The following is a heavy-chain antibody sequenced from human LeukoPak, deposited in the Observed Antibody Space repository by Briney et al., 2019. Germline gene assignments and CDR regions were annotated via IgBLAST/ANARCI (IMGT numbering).Heavy chain of an antibody. Sequence: ASVKVSCKVSGYTLTELSMHWVRQAPGKGLEWMGGFDPEDGETIYAQKFQGRVTMTEDTSTDTAYMELSSLRSEDTAVYNCATDQLGMAVAGTIDAFDIWGQGTMVTVSS. CDR1: GYTLTELS. CDR2: FDPEDGET. J-gene: IGHJ3*02. CDR3: ATDQLGMAVAGTIDAFDI. V-gene: IGHV1-24*01. D-gene: IGHD6-19*01.